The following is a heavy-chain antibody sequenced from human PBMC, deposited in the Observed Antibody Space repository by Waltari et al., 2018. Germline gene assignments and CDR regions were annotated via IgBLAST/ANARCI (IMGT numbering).Heavy chain of an antibody. V-gene: IGHV1-24*01. CDR1: GYTFTSYG. D-gene: IGHD3-3*01. J-gene: IGHJ6*02. Sequence: QVQLVQSGAEVKKPGASVKVSCKASGYTFTSYGISWVRQAPGKGLEWMGGFDPEDGETIYAQKFQGRVTMTEDTSTDTAYMELSSLRSEDTAVYYCATDAGAGYYDFWSGYYGYGMDVWGQGTMVTVSS. CDR3: ATDAGAGYYDFWSGYYGYGMDV. CDR2: FDPEDGET.